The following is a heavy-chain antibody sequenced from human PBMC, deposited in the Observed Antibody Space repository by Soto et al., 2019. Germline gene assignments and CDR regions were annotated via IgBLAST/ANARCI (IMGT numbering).Heavy chain of an antibody. J-gene: IGHJ6*02. V-gene: IGHV3-48*02. CDR1: GFTFSSYS. CDR3: ARERVGYCSGGSCHTPYYYYGMDV. Sequence: GGSLRLSCAASGFTFSSYSMNWVRQAPGKGLEWVSYISSSSSTIYYADSVKGRFTISRDNAKNSLYLQMNSLRDEDTAVYYCARERVGYCSGGSCHTPYYYYGMDVWGQGTTVTVSS. CDR2: ISSSSSTI. D-gene: IGHD2-15*01.